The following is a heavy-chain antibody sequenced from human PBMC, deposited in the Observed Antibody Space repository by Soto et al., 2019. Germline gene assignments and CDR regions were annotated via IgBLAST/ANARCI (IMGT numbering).Heavy chain of an antibody. CDR1: GFTFSDHA. V-gene: IGHV3-23*01. CDR3: AIDLWWYTH. D-gene: IGHD2-15*01. CDR2: ISGGGSGA. J-gene: IGHJ4*02. Sequence: EVQLLESGGGLVQPGGSLRLSCTASGFTFSDHAMTWVRQAPGKGLEWLSGISGGGSGAYYADSVKGRFTVSRANSSQALFLPMDRLSVEDTAVYYCAIDLWWYTHWGQGTLVTVSS.